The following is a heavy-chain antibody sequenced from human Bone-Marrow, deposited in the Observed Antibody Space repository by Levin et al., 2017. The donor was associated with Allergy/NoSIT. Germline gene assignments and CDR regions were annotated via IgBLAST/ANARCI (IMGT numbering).Heavy chain of an antibody. CDR3: ARREVVVGRLFDF. CDR2: IFPGGSDI. J-gene: IGHJ4*02. CDR1: GYSFGAYW. Sequence: GESLKISCKASGYSFGAYWIGWVRQRPGQGLEWMGLIFPGGSDITYSPSVRGQVTISVDRSINTAYLPWRRLETSGTGIYFCARREVVVGRLFDFWGQGTPVIVSS. V-gene: IGHV5-51*01. D-gene: IGHD2-15*01.